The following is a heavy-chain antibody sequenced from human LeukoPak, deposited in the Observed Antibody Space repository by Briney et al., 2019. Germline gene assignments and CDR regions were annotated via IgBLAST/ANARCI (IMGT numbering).Heavy chain of an antibody. J-gene: IGHJ5*02. Sequence: GGSLRLSCAASGFTFSRYAMSWVRQAPGRGLEWVSSISGNGGTTNHADSVKGRFTISRDNSKNTLYLQMRSLRAEDTALYYCAKATVVIPVPPGWFDPWGQGTLVTVSS. D-gene: IGHD4-23*01. V-gene: IGHV3-23*01. CDR2: ISGNGGTT. CDR3: AKATVVIPVPPGWFDP. CDR1: GFTFSRYA.